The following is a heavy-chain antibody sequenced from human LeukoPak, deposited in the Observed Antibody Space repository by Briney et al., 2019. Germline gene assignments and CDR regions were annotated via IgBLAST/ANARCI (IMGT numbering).Heavy chain of an antibody. D-gene: IGHD6-13*01. V-gene: IGHV4-59*01. CDR3: ARVYYSNSYDYWYFDL. Sequence: SETLSLTCTVSGGSISSYCWSWIRQPPGKGLEWIGYIYDSGSIKYNPSLKSRVTISVDTSKNQFSLKLSSVTAADTAVYYCARVYYSNSYDYWYFDLWGRGTLVTVSS. CDR1: GGSISSYC. CDR2: IYDSGSI. J-gene: IGHJ2*01.